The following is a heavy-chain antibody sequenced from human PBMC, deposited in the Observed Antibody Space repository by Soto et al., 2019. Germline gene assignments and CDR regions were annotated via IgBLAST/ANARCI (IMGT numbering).Heavy chain of an antibody. Sequence: PSQTLSLTCAISGDSVSSNSAAWNWIRQSPSRGLEWLGRTYYRSKWYNDYAVSVKSRITINPDTSKNQFSLQLNSVTPEDTAVYYCARDNYDSSGYSPAPYYYYYGMDVWGQGTTVTVSS. V-gene: IGHV6-1*01. CDR2: TYYRSKWYN. CDR1: GDSVSSNSAA. J-gene: IGHJ6*02. D-gene: IGHD3-22*01. CDR3: ARDNYDSSGYSPAPYYYYYGMDV.